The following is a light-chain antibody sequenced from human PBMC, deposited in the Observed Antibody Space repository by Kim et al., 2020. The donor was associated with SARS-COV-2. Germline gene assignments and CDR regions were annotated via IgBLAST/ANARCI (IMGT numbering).Light chain of an antibody. CDR2: TAS. V-gene: IGKV3D-15*01. CDR3: QQYSDLPLT. CDR1: QSVRSN. J-gene: IGKJ1*01. Sequence: SPGERATLSCRASQSVRSNFLAWYQQKPGQAPRLLIYTASSRATDIPDRFSGSGSGTEFTLTISSLQSEDFAVYYCQQYSDLPLTFGQGTKVDIK.